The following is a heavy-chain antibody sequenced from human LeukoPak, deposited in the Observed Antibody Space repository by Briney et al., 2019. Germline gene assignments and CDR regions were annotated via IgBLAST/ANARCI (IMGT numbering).Heavy chain of an antibody. V-gene: IGHV3-48*03. D-gene: IGHD3-10*01. Sequence: GGSLRLSCAASGFTFSSYEMNWVRQAPGKGLEWVSYISSVGSTRHYADSVKGRFTISRDNAKNSLYLQMNSLRAEDTAVYYCARDGHSGYAFDIWGQGTMVTVSS. CDR3: ARDGHSGYAFDI. CDR2: ISSVGSTR. J-gene: IGHJ3*02. CDR1: GFTFSSYE.